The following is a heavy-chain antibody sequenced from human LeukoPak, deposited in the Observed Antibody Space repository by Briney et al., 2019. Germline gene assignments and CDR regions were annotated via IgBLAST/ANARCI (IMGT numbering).Heavy chain of an antibody. Sequence: ASVKVSCKASGYTFTGYYMHWVRQAPGQGLEWMGWINPNSGGTNYAQKFQGRVTMTRDTSISTAYMELSRLRSDDTAVYYCARVGQSDDYVWGSPPEYYYYYMDVWGKGTTVTISS. D-gene: IGHD3-16*01. V-gene: IGHV1-2*02. J-gene: IGHJ6*03. CDR3: ARVGQSDDYVWGSPPEYYYYYMDV. CDR1: GYTFTGYY. CDR2: INPNSGGT.